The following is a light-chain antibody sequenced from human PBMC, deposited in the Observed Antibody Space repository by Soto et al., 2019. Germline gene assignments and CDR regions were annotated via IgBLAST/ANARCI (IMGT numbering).Light chain of an antibody. Sequence: EIVMTQSPDTVYVSPGERATLSCRASQSVRSNLAWYQHKPGQAPRLLIYDGSTRALGIPARFSGSESGTEFTLTISRLEPEDFAVYYCQQYGSSPITFGQGTRLEIK. J-gene: IGKJ5*01. V-gene: IGKV3D-15*02. CDR1: QSVRSN. CDR3: QQYGSSPIT. CDR2: DGS.